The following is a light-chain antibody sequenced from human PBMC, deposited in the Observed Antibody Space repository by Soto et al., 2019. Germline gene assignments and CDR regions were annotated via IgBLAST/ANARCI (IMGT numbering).Light chain of an antibody. J-gene: IGLJ1*01. CDR2: EAS. CDR3: SLYTSENTYV. V-gene: IGLV2-18*01. Sequence: QSALTQPASVSGSPGQSITISCTGTSSDVGGYKYVSWYQQPPGTAPKLIIYEASNRPSGVPDRFSGSKSGNTASLTISGLQAADEADYYCSLYTSENTYVFGTGTKLTVL. CDR1: SSDVGGYKY.